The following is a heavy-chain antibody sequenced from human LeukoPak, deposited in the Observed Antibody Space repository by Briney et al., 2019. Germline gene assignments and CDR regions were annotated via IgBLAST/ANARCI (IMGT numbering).Heavy chain of an antibody. CDR1: GFTFSSYS. J-gene: IGHJ4*02. Sequence: GGSLRLSCAASGFTFSSYSMNWVRQAPGKGLEWVSSISSSSSYIYYADSVKGRFTTSRDNAKNSLYLQMNSLRAEDTAVYYCARGMVVAATGFDYWGQGTLVTVSS. V-gene: IGHV3-21*01. CDR2: ISSSSSYI. D-gene: IGHD2-15*01. CDR3: ARGMVVAATGFDY.